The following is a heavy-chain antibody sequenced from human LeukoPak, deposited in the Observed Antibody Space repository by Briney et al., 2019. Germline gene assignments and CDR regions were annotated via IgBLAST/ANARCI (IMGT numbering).Heavy chain of an antibody. CDR2: IIPIFGTA. Sequence: ASVKVSCNASGGTFSSYAISWVRQAPGQGLGWMGGIIPIFGTANYAQKFQGRVTITADESTSTAYMEQSSLGSEDTAVYYCARDPRVDLDANDAFDIWGQGTMVTVSS. J-gene: IGHJ3*02. D-gene: IGHD3-9*01. V-gene: IGHV1-69*13. CDR1: GGTFSSYA. CDR3: ARDPRVDLDANDAFDI.